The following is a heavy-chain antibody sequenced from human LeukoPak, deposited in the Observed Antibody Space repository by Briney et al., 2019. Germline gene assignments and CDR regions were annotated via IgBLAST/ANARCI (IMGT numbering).Heavy chain of an antibody. CDR2: INSDGSRT. D-gene: IGHD1-26*01. J-gene: IGHJ4*02. Sequence: GGSLRLSCAASGFTFSSYWMYWVRQAPGKGLVWVSRINSDGSRTSYADSVKGRFTISRDSSKNTLYMQMNSLRAEDTAVYYCARDRHSGSYYGYFDYWGQGTLATVSS. V-gene: IGHV3-74*01. CDR3: ARDRHSGSYYGYFDY. CDR1: GFTFSSYW.